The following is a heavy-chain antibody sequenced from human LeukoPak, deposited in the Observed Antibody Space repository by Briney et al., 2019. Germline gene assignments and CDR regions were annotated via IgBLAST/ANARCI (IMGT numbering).Heavy chain of an antibody. Sequence: GGSLRLSCAASGFTFSSYSMNWVRQAPGKGLEWVSSISSSSSYIYYADSVKGRFTISRDNAKNSLYLQMNSLRAEDTAVYCCARALYYDILTGYSGEGYWGQGTLVTVSS. D-gene: IGHD3-9*01. V-gene: IGHV3-21*01. CDR1: GFTFSSYS. CDR2: ISSSSSYI. J-gene: IGHJ4*02. CDR3: ARALYYDILTGYSGEGY.